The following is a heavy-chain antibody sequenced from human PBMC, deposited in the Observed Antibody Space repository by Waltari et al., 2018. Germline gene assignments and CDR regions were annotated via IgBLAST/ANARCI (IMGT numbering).Heavy chain of an antibody. CDR1: GFTFSSDA. D-gene: IGHD3-3*01. J-gene: IGHJ3*02. V-gene: IGHV3-23*01. CDR3: AKESDYDFWRGNAFDI. CDR2: ISGSGGST. Sequence: EVQLLESGGGLVQPGGSLRLSCAASGFTFSSDAMSWVRQAPGKGLEWVSAISGSGGSTYYADSVKGRFTISRDNSKNTLYLQMNSLRAEDTAVYYCAKESDYDFWRGNAFDIWGQGTMVTVSS.